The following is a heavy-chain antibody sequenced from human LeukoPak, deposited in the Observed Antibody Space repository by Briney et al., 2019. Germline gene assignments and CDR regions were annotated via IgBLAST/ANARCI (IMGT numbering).Heavy chain of an antibody. J-gene: IGHJ6*02. D-gene: IGHD5-12*01. V-gene: IGHV3-30*18. CDR2: ISYDGSNK. CDR1: GFTVSSNY. CDR3: AKDKGGYNPYYYGMDV. Sequence: GGSLRLSCAASGFTVSSNYMSWVRQAPGKGLEWVAVISYDGSNKYYADSVKGRFTISRDNSKNTLYLQMNSLRAEDTAVYYCAKDKGGYNPYYYGMDVWGQGTTVTVSS.